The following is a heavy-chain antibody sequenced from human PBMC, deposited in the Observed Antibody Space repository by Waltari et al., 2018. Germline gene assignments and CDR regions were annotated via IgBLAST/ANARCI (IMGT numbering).Heavy chain of an antibody. V-gene: IGHV1-69*01. Sequence: VQLVQSGADVTKPGSSVKVCCTASGCNFRSYAISWVRQSPGQGLEWMGGIIPIFGTANYAQKFQGRVTITADDSTSTAYMELSSLRSEDTAVYYCAREYCSGGSCNNWFDPWGQGTLVTVSS. CDR3: AREYCSGGSCNNWFDP. J-gene: IGHJ5*02. CDR2: IIPIFGTA. D-gene: IGHD2-15*01. CDR1: GCNFRSYA.